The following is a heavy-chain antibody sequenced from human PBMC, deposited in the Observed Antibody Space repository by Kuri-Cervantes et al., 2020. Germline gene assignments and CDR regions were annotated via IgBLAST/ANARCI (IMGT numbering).Heavy chain of an antibody. Sequence: SGPTLVKPTQTLTLTCTFSEFSLSTSGVGVGWIRQPPGKALEWLALIYWDNDKRYSPSLKSRLTITKDTSKNQVVLTMTSMDPVDTATYYCAHSAPSGNNWNSRVYWFDPWGQGTLVTVSS. J-gene: IGHJ5*02. D-gene: IGHD1-7*01. CDR1: EFSLSTSGVG. CDR2: IYWDNDK. CDR3: AHSAPSGNNWNSRVYWFDP. V-gene: IGHV2-5*02.